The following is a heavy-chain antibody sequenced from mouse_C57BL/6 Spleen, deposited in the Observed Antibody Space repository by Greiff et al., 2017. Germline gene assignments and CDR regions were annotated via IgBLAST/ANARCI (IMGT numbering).Heavy chain of an antibody. D-gene: IGHD1-1*01. CDR1: GFTFSDYG. CDR2: ISSGSSTI. V-gene: IGHV5-17*01. CDR3: ARNGLDGSSYPWYFDV. J-gene: IGHJ1*03. Sequence: EVMLVESGGGLVKPGGSLKLSCAASGFTFSDYGMHWVRQAPEKGLEWVAYISSGSSTIYYADTVKGRFTISRDNAKNTLFLQMTSLRSEDTAMYYCARNGLDGSSYPWYFDVWGTGTTVTVSS.